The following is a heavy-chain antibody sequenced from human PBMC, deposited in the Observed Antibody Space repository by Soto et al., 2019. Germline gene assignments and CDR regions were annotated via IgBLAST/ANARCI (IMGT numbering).Heavy chain of an antibody. Sequence: GGSLRLSCAAAGGNCSTYWMHWVRQAPGKGLEWVSRISGNGINTNYADSVKGRFTISRDNAKNTLYLQMDSLRAEDTAVYFCTPIDYYATGWGQGTQVTVSS. D-gene: IGHD3-10*01. J-gene: IGHJ4*02. CDR2: ISGNGINT. CDR1: GGNCSTYW. V-gene: IGHV3-74*01. CDR3: TPIDYYATG.